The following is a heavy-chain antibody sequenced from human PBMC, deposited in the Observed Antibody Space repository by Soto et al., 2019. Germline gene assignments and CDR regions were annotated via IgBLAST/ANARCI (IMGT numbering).Heavy chain of an antibody. CDR1: GGSISSSSYY. CDR2: IYYSGNT. CDR3: ARLTVAGHFDY. D-gene: IGHD6-19*01. V-gene: IGHV4-39*01. Sequence: PSETLSLTCTVSGGSISSSSYYWGWIRQPPGKGLEWIGSIYYSGNTYYNASLKSRVTISVDTSKNQFSLKLSSVTATDTAVYYCARLTVAGHFDYWGQGTLVTVSS. J-gene: IGHJ4*02.